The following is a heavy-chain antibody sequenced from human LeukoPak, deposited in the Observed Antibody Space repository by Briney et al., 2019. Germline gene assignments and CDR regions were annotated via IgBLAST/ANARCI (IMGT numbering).Heavy chain of an antibody. CDR2: TYHSGNT. J-gene: IGHJ5*02. CDR3: ARVSPWFDP. Sequence: SGTLSLTCTVSGDSISTDKWWNWVRQPPGKGLEWIGETYHSGNTNYNPSLKSRVTISVDKLKNQFSLNLRSVTAADTAIYYCARVSPWFDPWGQGILVTVSS. CDR1: GDSISTDKW. V-gene: IGHV4-4*02.